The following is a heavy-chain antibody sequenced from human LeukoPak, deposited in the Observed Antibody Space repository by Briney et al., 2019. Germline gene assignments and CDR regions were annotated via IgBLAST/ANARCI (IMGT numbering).Heavy chain of an antibody. CDR3: AKVTEVDIVVVPAAIDY. CDR1: GFTFSSYG. Sequence: GGSLRLSCAASGFTFSSYGMHWVRQAPGKGLEWVAVISYDGSNKYYADSVKGRFTISRDNSKNTLYLQMNSLRAEDTAVYYCAKVTEVDIVVVPAAIDYWGQGTLVTVSS. CDR2: ISYDGSNK. J-gene: IGHJ4*02. D-gene: IGHD2-2*03. V-gene: IGHV3-30*18.